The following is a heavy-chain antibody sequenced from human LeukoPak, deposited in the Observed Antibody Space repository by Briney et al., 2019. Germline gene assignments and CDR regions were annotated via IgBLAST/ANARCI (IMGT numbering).Heavy chain of an antibody. CDR3: ARGRYSSGWYDY. D-gene: IGHD6-19*01. CDR2: INAGNGNT. CDR1: GYTFTSYA. Sequence: ASVKVSCKASGYTFTSYAMHWVRQAPGQRLEWMGWINAGNGNTKYSQKSQGRVTITRDTSASTAYMELSSLRSEDTAVYYCARGRYSSGWYDYWGQGTLVTVSS. J-gene: IGHJ4*02. V-gene: IGHV1-3*01.